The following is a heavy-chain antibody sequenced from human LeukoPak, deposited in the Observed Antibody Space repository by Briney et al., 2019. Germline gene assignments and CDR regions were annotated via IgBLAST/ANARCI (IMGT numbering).Heavy chain of an antibody. Sequence: GASVKVSCKVSGYTLTELSMHWVRQAPGKGLEWMGGFDPEDGETIYAQKFQGRVTMTEDTSTDTAYMELSSLRSEDTAVYYCATSSYNWSRAYYFDYWGQGTLVTVSS. D-gene: IGHD1-1*01. CDR1: GYTLTELS. CDR3: ATSSYNWSRAYYFDY. J-gene: IGHJ4*02. V-gene: IGHV1-24*01. CDR2: FDPEDGET.